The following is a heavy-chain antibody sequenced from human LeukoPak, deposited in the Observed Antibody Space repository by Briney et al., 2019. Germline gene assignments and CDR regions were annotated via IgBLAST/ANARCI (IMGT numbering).Heavy chain of an antibody. Sequence: SVKVSCKASGGTFSSYAISWVRQAPGQGLEWMGGIIPIFGTANYAQKFQGRVTITADESTSTAYMELSSLRSEDTAVYYCARPKTGDEGAFDIWGQGTMVTVSS. D-gene: IGHD7-27*01. J-gene: IGHJ3*02. V-gene: IGHV1-69*01. CDR1: GGTFSSYA. CDR3: ARPKTGDEGAFDI. CDR2: IIPIFGTA.